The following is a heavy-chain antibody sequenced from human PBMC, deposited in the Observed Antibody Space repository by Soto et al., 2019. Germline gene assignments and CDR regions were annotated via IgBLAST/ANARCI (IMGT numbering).Heavy chain of an antibody. D-gene: IGHD6-13*01. Sequence: GGSLRLSCAASGCTVSSYYMSWVRQAPGKGLEWVSVIYSAGSADFADSVKGRFTISRDNSKNTLYLQMSSLRAEDTAVYYCAKVPSSSYHYFDYWGQGTLVTVSS. V-gene: IGHV3-66*01. CDR2: IYSAGSA. CDR3: AKVPSSSYHYFDY. J-gene: IGHJ4*02. CDR1: GCTVSSYY.